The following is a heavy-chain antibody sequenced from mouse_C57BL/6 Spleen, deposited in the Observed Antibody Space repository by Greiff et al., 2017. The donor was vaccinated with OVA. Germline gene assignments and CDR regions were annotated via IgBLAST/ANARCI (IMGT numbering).Heavy chain of an antibody. Sequence: QVQLQQPGAELVKPGASVKMSCKASGYTFTSYWITWVKQRPGQGLEWIGDIYPGSGSTNYNEKFKSKATLTVDTSSSTAYMQLSSLTSEDSAVYYCARSGYYGSSYDYAMDYWGQGTTVTVSS. CDR3: ARSGYYGSSYDYAMDY. D-gene: IGHD1-1*01. CDR2: IYPGSGST. V-gene: IGHV1-55*01. J-gene: IGHJ4*01. CDR1: GYTFTSYW.